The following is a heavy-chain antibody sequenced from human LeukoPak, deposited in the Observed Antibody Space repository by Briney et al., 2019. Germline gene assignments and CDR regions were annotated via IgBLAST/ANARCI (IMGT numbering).Heavy chain of an antibody. CDR1: GYTFTSYD. CDR2: MNPNSGNT. Sequence: ASVKVSCKASGYTFTSYDINWVRQATGQGLEWMGWMNPNSGNTGYAQKFQGRVTMTRNTSISTAYMELSSLRAEDTAVYYCARGAIAAAGHRDYWGQGTLVTVSS. V-gene: IGHV1-8*01. D-gene: IGHD6-13*01. J-gene: IGHJ4*02. CDR3: ARGAIAAAGHRDY.